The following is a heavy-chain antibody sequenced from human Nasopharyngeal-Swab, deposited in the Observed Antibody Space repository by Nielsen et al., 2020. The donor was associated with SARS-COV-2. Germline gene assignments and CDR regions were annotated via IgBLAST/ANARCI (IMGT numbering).Heavy chain of an antibody. CDR1: GFTFDDYG. CDR2: ISWHGVRL. V-gene: IGHV3-9*01. Sequence: SLKISCAASGFTFDDYGMHWVRLAPGKGLEWVSGISWHGVRLGYADSVKGRFTISRDNAKNSVYLQMNTLRADDTALYYCARDTPAMFAYWGQGTLVTVSS. J-gene: IGHJ4*02. CDR3: ARDTPAMFAY.